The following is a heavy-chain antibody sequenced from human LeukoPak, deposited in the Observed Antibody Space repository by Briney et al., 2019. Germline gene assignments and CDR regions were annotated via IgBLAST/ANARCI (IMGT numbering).Heavy chain of an antibody. CDR1: GYTFTCYN. D-gene: IGHD3-10*01. CDR2: INPNSGGT. J-gene: IGHJ4*02. V-gene: IGHV1-2*02. CDR3: VSGVN. Sequence: SVKVSRKASGYTFTCYNIHLVRQAPAQGLELMGWINPNSGGTNYAHKFQGRVTMTRDTSVSTAYMELSRLRSADRDVNYCVSGVNWGQGTLVTVSP.